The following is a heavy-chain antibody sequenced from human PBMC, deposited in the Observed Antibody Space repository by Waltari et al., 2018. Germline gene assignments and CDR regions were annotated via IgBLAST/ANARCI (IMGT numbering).Heavy chain of an antibody. CDR2: VFYNGET. V-gene: IGHV4-39*01. CDR1: GGSITSSNYY. D-gene: IGHD3-3*01. Sequence: QVQLQESGPGLLKPSETLSLTCSVSGGSITSSNYYWGWIRQPPGKGLEWIGSVFYNGETYYNPSLKSRVTVAVDASKNQVSLKLSSVTAADTAVYYCTRASIFGVALDAFDLWGQGTMVSVSS. J-gene: IGHJ3*01. CDR3: TRASIFGVALDAFDL.